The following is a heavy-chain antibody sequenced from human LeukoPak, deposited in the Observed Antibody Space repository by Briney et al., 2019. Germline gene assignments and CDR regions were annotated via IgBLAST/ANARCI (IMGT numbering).Heavy chain of an antibody. CDR1: GGSISSDY. Sequence: SEPLSLTCTVSGGSISSDYWSWIRQPPGKGLEWIGYIYYRGSTNYNPSLKSRVTISVDTSKNQFSLKLSSVTAADTAVYYCARDLLNEGNHLDYWGQGTLVTVSS. CDR2: IYYRGST. D-gene: IGHD4-23*01. V-gene: IGHV4-59*12. CDR3: ARDLLNEGNHLDY. J-gene: IGHJ4*02.